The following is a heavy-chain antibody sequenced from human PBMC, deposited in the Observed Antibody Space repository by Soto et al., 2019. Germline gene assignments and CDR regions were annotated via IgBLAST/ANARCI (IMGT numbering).Heavy chain of an antibody. CDR1: GYTFTTYY. D-gene: IGHD2-15*01. V-gene: IGHV1-46*01. Sequence: QVQLVQSGAEVKRPGASVKVSCKASGYTFTTYYMHWVRQAPGQGLEWLGIINPNGGSTTYAQKFQGIVTMTTDTSTSTVYLELSSLRSEDAAVYYCARAGYCSGGTCFHGNCDYWGQGTLVTVSA. J-gene: IGHJ4*02. CDR2: INPNGGST. CDR3: ARAGYCSGGTCFHGNCDY.